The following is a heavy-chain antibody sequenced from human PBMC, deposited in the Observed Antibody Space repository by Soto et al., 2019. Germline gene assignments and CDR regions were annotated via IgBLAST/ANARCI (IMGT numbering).Heavy chain of an antibody. CDR2: IDWDDDK. V-gene: IGHV2-70*01. Sequence: SGPTLLNPTQTLTLTCTFSGFSLSTSGMCVSWIRQPPGKALEWLALIDWDDDKYYSTSLKTRLTISKDTSKNQVVLTMTNMDPVDTATYYCARSRTIFGVVIYYYGMDVWGQGTTVTVSS. CDR1: GFSLSTSGMC. D-gene: IGHD3-3*01. J-gene: IGHJ6*02. CDR3: ARSRTIFGVVIYYYGMDV.